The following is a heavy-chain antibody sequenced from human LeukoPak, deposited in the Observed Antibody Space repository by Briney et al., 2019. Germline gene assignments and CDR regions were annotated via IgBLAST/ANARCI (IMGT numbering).Heavy chain of an antibody. D-gene: IGHD3-22*01. Sequence: PSGTLSLTCAVYGGSFSGYYWSWIRQPPGKGLEWIGEINHSGSTNYNPSLKSRVTISVDTSKNQFSLKLSSVTAADTAVYYCARFKYYYDSSGYQLFDYWGQGTLVTVP. CDR1: GGSFSGYY. CDR2: INHSGST. J-gene: IGHJ4*02. V-gene: IGHV4-34*01. CDR3: ARFKYYYDSSGYQLFDY.